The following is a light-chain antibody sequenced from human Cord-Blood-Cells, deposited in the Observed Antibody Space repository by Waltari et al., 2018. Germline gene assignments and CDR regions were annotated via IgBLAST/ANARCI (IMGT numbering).Light chain of an antibody. CDR1: ALPKQY. CDR3: QSADSSGTWV. V-gene: IGLV3-25*03. CDR2: KDS. Sequence: SYELTQPPSVSVSPGQTARITCSGDALPKQYAYWYQQKPGQAPVLVIYKDSERPSGIPGRFAGSSSGTTVTVTISGVQAEDEADDYCQSADSSGTWVFGGGTKLTVL. J-gene: IGLJ3*02.